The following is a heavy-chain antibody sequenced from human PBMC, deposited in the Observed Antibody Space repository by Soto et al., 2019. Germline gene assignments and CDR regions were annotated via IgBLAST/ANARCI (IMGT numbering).Heavy chain of an antibody. V-gene: IGHV3-23*01. CDR3: AKEVSLGSTVDLGY. Sequence: LRLSCAASGFTFSIFAMSWVRQSPGKGLEWVSTISGSGGSTYYADAVKGRFTISRDNSMGTLYLQMKSLRVEDTAIYYCAKEVSLGSTVDLGYWGQGALVTVS. J-gene: IGHJ4*02. D-gene: IGHD7-27*01. CDR2: ISGSGGST. CDR1: GFTFSIFA.